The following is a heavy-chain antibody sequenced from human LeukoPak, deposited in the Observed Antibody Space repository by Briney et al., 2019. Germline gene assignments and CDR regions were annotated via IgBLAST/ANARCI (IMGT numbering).Heavy chain of an antibody. CDR3: ARVAVSFWSGLDY. D-gene: IGHD3-3*01. CDR1: GYTFTDYY. Sequence: RASVKVSCKASGYTFTDYYLHWARQAPGQGLEWMGWINPKSGGTNSAQKFQGRVTMTRDTSISTAYMELSRLTSDDTAVYYCARVAVSFWSGLDYWGQGTLVTVSS. V-gene: IGHV1-2*02. J-gene: IGHJ4*02. CDR2: INPKSGGT.